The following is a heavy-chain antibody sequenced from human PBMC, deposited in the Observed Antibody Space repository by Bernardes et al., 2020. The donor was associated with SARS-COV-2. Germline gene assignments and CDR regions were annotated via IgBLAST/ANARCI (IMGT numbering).Heavy chain of an antibody. CDR3: ARVGSGTYPPDFDY. V-gene: IGHV1-2*02. CDR1: GYTFTAYY. Sequence: ASVKVSCKASGYTFTAYYMSWVRQAPGQGLEWMGWITPNSGGTTYAQKFQGRVTMTCDTSISTAYMDLSRLRSDDTAVYYCARVGSGTYPPDFDYWGQGTLVTGSA. D-gene: IGHD3-3*01. CDR2: ITPNSGGT. J-gene: IGHJ4*02.